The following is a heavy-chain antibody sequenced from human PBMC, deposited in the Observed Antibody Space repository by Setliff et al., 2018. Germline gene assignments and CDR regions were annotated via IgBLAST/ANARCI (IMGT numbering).Heavy chain of an antibody. CDR1: GGSISSGSYY. CDR3: ARDNRARHYMDV. CDR2: MYYSGST. D-gene: IGHD3-10*01. V-gene: IGHV4-39*07. Sequence: PSETLSLTCSVSGGSISSGSYYWGGIRQSPGKGLEWSGSMYYSGSTYYNPSLKGRVTLSVDTTKNQFSLKLTTMTAADTAVYYCARDNRARHYMDVWGKGTTVTVSS. J-gene: IGHJ6*03.